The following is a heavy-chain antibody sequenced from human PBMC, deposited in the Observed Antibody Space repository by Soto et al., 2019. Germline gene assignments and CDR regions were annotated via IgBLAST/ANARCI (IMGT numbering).Heavy chain of an antibody. V-gene: IGHV4-30-2*01. D-gene: IGHD4-17*01. J-gene: IGHJ4*02. CDR3: ASLYGGTDRVDY. Sequence: PSETLSLTCAVSGGSISSGGYSWSWIRQPPGKGLEWIGYIYHSGSTYYNPSLKSRVTIPVDRSKNQFSLKLSSVTAADTAVYYCASLYGGTDRVDYWGQGTLVTVSS. CDR2: IYHSGST. CDR1: GGSISSGGYS.